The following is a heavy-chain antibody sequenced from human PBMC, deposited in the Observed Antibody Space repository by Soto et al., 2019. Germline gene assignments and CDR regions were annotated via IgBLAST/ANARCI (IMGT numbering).Heavy chain of an antibody. CDR3: AKKPPSELQGLAFGMDV. J-gene: IGHJ6*02. Sequence: EVQLVETGGGLIQPGGSLRLSCLASGFSVTTNYIIWVRQPPGKGLEWVATTFTGGSTHYADSVKGRFSISRDNSKNTVYLQMNNLRVEDTAVYYCAKKPPSELQGLAFGMDVWGQGTTVSVSS. V-gene: IGHV3-53*02. D-gene: IGHD1-7*01. CDR2: TFTGGST. CDR1: GFSVTTNY.